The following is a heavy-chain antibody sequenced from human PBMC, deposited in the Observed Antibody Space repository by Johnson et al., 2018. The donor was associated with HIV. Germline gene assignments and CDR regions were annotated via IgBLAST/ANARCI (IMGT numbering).Heavy chain of an antibody. CDR1: GFTVSSNY. D-gene: IGHD1-14*01. CDR2: INWNGGST. Sequence: VQLVESGGGLAQPGGSLRLSCAASGFTVSSNYMSWVRQAPGKGLEWVSGINWNGGSTGYADLVKGRFTISRDNSKNTLYLQMNSLRAEDTAVYYCPVDTEAFDIWGQGTMVTVSS. J-gene: IGHJ3*02. V-gene: IGHV3-66*02. CDR3: PVDTEAFDI.